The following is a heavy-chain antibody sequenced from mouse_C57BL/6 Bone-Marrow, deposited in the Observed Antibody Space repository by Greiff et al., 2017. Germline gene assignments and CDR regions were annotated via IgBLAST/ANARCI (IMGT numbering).Heavy chain of an antibody. CDR2: IRSKSNNYAT. V-gene: IGHV10-1*01. Sequence: EVQRVESGGGLVQPKGSLKLSCAASGFSFNTYAMNWVRQAPGKGLEWVARIRSKSNNYATYYADSVKDRFTISRDDSESMLYLQMNNLKTEDTAMYYCVGNYVAWFAYWGQGTLVTVSA. CDR1: GFSFNTYA. J-gene: IGHJ3*01. D-gene: IGHD2-1*01. CDR3: VGNYVAWFAY.